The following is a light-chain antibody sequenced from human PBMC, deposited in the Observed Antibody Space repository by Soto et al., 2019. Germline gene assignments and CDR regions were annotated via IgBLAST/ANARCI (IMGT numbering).Light chain of an antibody. CDR1: QSVGFY. V-gene: IGKV3-11*01. J-gene: IGKJ4*01. CDR3: QQRDIWPPLT. CDR2: DAT. Sequence: VLTQSPATLYLSPGERATLFCKASQSVGFYMGWFQKKPGQAPRVLIYDATNRAGGVPARFSGSGSGTDFTLTISSLEAEDSAVYDCQQRDIWPPLTVGGGTKLEIK.